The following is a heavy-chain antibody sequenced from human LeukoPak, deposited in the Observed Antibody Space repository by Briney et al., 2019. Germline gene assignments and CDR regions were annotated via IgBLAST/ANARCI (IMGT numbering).Heavy chain of an antibody. CDR2: ISGSGGST. V-gene: IGHV3-23*01. Sequence: PGGSLRLSCAASGFTFSSYAMSWVRQAPGKGLEWVSAISGSGGSTYYADSVKGRFTISRDNAKNTLYLQMNSLRAEDTAVYYCARDLDPQVVTANIGGYWGQGTLVTVSS. CDR1: GFTFSSYA. D-gene: IGHD2-21*02. CDR3: ARDLDPQVVTANIGGY. J-gene: IGHJ4*02.